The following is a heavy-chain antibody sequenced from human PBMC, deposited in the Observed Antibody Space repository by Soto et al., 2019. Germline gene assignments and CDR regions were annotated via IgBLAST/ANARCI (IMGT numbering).Heavy chain of an antibody. D-gene: IGHD3-22*01. Sequence: ASVNVSCKASGYTFTGYFIYWLRQAPGQGLEWMGWINPNNGDTKYTQNFQGRVTMTRDSSISTAYLELSRLRSDDTAMYYCARLRSYYDSRGSSDYWGQGTLVTVSS. J-gene: IGHJ4*02. V-gene: IGHV1-2*02. CDR2: INPNNGDT. CDR1: GYTFTGYF. CDR3: ARLRSYYDSRGSSDY.